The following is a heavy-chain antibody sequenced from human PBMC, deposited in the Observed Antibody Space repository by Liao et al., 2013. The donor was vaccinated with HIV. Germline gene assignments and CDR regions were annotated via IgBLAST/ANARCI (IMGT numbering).Heavy chain of an antibody. V-gene: IGHV4-34*01. CDR3: ARGVYGDYLSY. Sequence: QVQLQQWGAGLLKPSETLSLTCAVYGGSFSGYYWSWIRQPPGKGLEWIGYIYHSGSTYYNPSLKSRVTISVDRSKNQFSLKLSSVTAADTAVYYCARGVYGDYLSYWGQGTLVTVSS. CDR1: GGSFSGYY. J-gene: IGHJ4*02. D-gene: IGHD4-17*01. CDR2: IYHSGST.